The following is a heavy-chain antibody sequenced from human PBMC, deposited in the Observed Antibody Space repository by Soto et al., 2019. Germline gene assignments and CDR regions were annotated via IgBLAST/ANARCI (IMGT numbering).Heavy chain of an antibody. CDR3: AKDPLSMVRGVIMPKLPERDYGMDV. CDR1: GFTFSSYA. V-gene: IGHV3-23*01. Sequence: GGSLRLSCAASGFTFSSYAMSWVRQAPGKGLEWVSAISGSGGSTYYADSVKGRFTISRDNSKNTLYLQMNSLRAEDTAVYYCAKDPLSMVRGVIMPKLPERDYGMDVWGQGTTVTVSS. J-gene: IGHJ6*02. CDR2: ISGSGGST. D-gene: IGHD3-10*01.